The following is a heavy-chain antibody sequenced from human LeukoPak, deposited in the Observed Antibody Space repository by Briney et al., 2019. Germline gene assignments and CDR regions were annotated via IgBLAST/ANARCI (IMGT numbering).Heavy chain of an antibody. CDR2: IWYDGDDK. CDR3: AKEGPDGDYFDN. Sequence: GRSLRLSCAASGFTFSSYGMHWVRQAPGKGLEWVAVIWYDGDDKYYADSVKGRFTISRDNSKNTLYLQMNSLRAEDTAVYYCAKEGPDGDYFDNWGQGTLVTVSS. V-gene: IGHV3-33*06. D-gene: IGHD3-10*01. J-gene: IGHJ4*02. CDR1: GFTFSSYG.